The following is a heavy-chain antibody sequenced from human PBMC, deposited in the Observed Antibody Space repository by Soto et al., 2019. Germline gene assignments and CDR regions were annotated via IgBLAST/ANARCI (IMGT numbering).Heavy chain of an antibody. CDR3: ARIEYCSGGNCYSAFDI. CDR1: GDTFISSG. Sequence: VQSGAEVKKPGASVKVSCKASGDTFISSGISWVRQAPGQWLEWMGWISGYKGDTNYAQKFQGRVTLTTDTSTSTAYMELRSLTPGDTAIYYCARIEYCSGGNCYSAFDIWGQGTLVTVSS. CDR2: ISGYKGDT. V-gene: IGHV1-18*01. D-gene: IGHD2-15*01. J-gene: IGHJ3*02.